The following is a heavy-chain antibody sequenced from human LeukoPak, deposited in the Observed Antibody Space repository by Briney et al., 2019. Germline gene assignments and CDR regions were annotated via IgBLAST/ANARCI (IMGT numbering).Heavy chain of an antibody. Sequence: GGSLRLSCAASGFTVSSNYMSWVRQAPGKGLEWVSVIYAGGGTYYADSVKGRFTISRDKSKNTLYLQMNTLRAEDTAVYYCASTQRGDYFDYWGQGTLVTVSS. CDR3: ASTQRGDYFDY. V-gene: IGHV3-66*01. CDR1: GFTVSSNY. J-gene: IGHJ4*02. D-gene: IGHD2-15*01. CDR2: IYAGGGT.